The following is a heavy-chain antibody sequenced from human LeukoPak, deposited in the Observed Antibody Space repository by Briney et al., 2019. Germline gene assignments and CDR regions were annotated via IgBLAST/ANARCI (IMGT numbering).Heavy chain of an antibody. CDR2: IFPGDFEL. CDR1: GYSFTDYW. J-gene: IGHJ6*02. V-gene: IGHV5-51*01. Sequence: GESLKISCKGSGYSFTDYWIGWVRQMPGKSLEWMGIIFPGDFELKYSPSFQGQVIISIDKSIDTAYLQWSSLQASDTAMYYCARHGLEGCRGGMCYRSFHYYGMDVWGQGTTVTVSS. CDR3: ARHGLEGCRGGMCYRSFHYYGMDV. D-gene: IGHD2-15*01.